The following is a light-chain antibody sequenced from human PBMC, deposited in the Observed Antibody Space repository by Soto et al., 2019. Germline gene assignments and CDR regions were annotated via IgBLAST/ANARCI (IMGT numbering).Light chain of an antibody. CDR2: GAS. CDR1: HSVDSN. Sequence: EIVMTQSPGTLSFSTGQGATLSCRASHSVDSNLAWYQQKPGQAPRLLIFGASTRPTGIPDRFSGSGSGTEFTLTISSLQSEDFAVYYCQQYDKWPLTFGGGTKVDIK. J-gene: IGKJ4*01. V-gene: IGKV3D-15*01. CDR3: QQYDKWPLT.